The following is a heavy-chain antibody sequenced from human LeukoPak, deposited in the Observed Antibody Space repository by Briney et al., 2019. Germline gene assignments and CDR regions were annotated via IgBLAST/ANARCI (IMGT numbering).Heavy chain of an antibody. Sequence: ASVKVSCKASGYTFTNYYMHWVRQAPGQGLEWMGIINPSGGSTSYAQKFQGRVTMTRDTSTSTVYMELSSLRSEDTAVYYCARDLEWLLGYYYGMDVWGQGTTVTVSS. CDR2: INPSGGST. J-gene: IGHJ6*02. V-gene: IGHV1-46*01. D-gene: IGHD3-3*01. CDR1: GYTFTNYY. CDR3: ARDLEWLLGYYYGMDV.